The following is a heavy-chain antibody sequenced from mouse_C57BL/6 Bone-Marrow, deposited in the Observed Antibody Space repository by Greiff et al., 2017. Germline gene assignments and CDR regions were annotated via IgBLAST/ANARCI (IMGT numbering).Heavy chain of an antibody. Sequence: EVKLVESRGGLVQSGGSLKLSCAASGYTFSDYYMYWVRQTPEQRLEWVAYISNGGGSTYYPDTVKGRFTISRDNAKNTLYLQMSRLKSEDTAMYYCARHLYYDGYCAMDYWGQGTSVTVSS. CDR1: GYTFSDYY. CDR3: ARHLYYDGYCAMDY. J-gene: IGHJ4*01. V-gene: IGHV5-12*01. D-gene: IGHD2-4*01. CDR2: ISNGGGST.